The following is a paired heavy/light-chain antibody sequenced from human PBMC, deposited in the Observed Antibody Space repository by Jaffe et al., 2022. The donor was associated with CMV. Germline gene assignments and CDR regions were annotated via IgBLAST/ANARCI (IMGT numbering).Heavy chain of an antibody. V-gene: IGHV4-39*01. D-gene: IGHD5-18*01. CDR1: GGSISSSSYY. CDR3: ARTYAVDTGMVRTPGYLQL. J-gene: IGHJ1*01. CDR2: IYYNGGT. Sequence: QLQLQESGPGLVKPSDTLSLTCTVSGGSISSSSYYWGWIRQSPGKGLEWVGNIYYNGGTFYNPSLKSRVSISVDMSKNQFSLKVSSLTAADTAVYYCARTYAVDTGMVRTPGYLQLWGQGTLVTVSS.
Light chain of an antibody. CDR2: WAS. CDR1: QSVLYRSNRKNY. V-gene: IGKV4-1*01. J-gene: IGKJ5*01. Sequence: DIVMTQSPDSLAVSLGERATINCKSSQSVLYRSNRKNYLAWYQQKPGQAPKLLIYWASSRESGVPDRFSGSGSATDFTLTISSLQAEDVAVYFCQQYYSPPFTFGQGTRLEIK. CDR3: QQYYSPPFT.